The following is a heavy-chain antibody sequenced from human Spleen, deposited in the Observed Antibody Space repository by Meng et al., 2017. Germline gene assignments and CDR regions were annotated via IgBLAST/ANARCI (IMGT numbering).Heavy chain of an antibody. J-gene: IGHJ4*02. Sequence: QVELPQVGAGLLKPSGTLSLTSVVSGGSFSDYYWSWIRQPPGKGLEWIGEINHSGSTNYNPSLESRATISVDTSQNNLSLKLSSVTAADSAVYYCARDGLDGQWLIPGYWGQGALVTVSS. CDR2: INHSGST. D-gene: IGHD6-19*01. V-gene: IGHV4-34*01. CDR3: ARDGLDGQWLIPGY. CDR1: GGSFSDYY.